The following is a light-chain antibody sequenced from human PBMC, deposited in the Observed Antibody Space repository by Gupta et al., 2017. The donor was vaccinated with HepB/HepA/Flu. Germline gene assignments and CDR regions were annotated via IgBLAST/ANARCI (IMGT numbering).Light chain of an antibody. V-gene: IGKV3-20*01. CDR1: QSLSSNY. CDR2: GAS. CDR3: QQYVNSPRT. Sequence: EIVLTQSPGTLSLSPGERATLSCRASQSLSSNYLAWYQQKPGQAPRLLIYGASSRATGIPDRFSGSGSGTDFTLTISRLEPEDFAVYYCQQYVNSPRTFGQGTRWKSN. J-gene: IGKJ1*01.